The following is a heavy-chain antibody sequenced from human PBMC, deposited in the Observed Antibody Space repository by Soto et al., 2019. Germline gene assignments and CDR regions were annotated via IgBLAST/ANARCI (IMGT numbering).Heavy chain of an antibody. Sequence: QVQLQESGPGLVKPSETLSLTCTVSGGSVSSGSYYWSWIRQPPGKGLEWIGYIYYSGSTNYNPSLKSRVTISVDTSKNQFSLKLSSVTAADTAVYYCARSPAPNSPSGSYPFDYWGQGTLVTVSS. CDR2: IYYSGST. D-gene: IGHD1-26*01. CDR1: GGSVSSGSYY. V-gene: IGHV4-61*01. J-gene: IGHJ4*02. CDR3: ARSPAPNSPSGSYPFDY.